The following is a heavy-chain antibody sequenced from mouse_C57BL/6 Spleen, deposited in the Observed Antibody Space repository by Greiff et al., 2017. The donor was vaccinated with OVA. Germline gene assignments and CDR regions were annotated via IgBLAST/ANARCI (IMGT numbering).Heavy chain of an antibody. V-gene: IGHV1-50*01. CDR2: IDPSDSYT. CDR1: GYTFTSYW. J-gene: IGHJ4*01. D-gene: IGHD4-1*01. CDR3: ARELGRDAMDY. Sequence: QVQLQQSGAELVKPGASVKLSCKASGYTFTSYWMQWVKQRPGQGLEWIGEIDPSDSYTNYNQKFKGKATLTVDTSSSTDYMQLSSLTSEDSAVYYGARELGRDAMDYWGQGTSVTVSS.